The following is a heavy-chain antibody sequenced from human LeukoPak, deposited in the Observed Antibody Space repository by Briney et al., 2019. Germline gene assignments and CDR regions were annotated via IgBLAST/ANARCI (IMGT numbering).Heavy chain of an antibody. CDR3: ARGHKGLEV. Sequence: PSETLSLTCSVSGASISAYYWSWNRQPPGKGLEWIGYIHSSGTINYNPSLMSRVTISVDSSKNQFSLRLSSVTAADTAVYFCARGHKGLEVWGQGATVTVSS. J-gene: IGHJ6*02. V-gene: IGHV4-59*01. CDR1: GASISAYY. CDR2: IHSSGTI.